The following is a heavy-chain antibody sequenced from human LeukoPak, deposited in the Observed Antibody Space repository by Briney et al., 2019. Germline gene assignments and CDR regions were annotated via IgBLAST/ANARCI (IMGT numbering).Heavy chain of an antibody. Sequence: GIIPIFGTANYAQKFQGRVTITADESTSTAYMELSSLRSEDTAVYYCARACSSTSCQDYWGQGTLVTVSS. J-gene: IGHJ4*02. CDR2: IIPIFGTA. D-gene: IGHD2-2*01. V-gene: IGHV1-69*01. CDR3: ARACSSTSCQDY.